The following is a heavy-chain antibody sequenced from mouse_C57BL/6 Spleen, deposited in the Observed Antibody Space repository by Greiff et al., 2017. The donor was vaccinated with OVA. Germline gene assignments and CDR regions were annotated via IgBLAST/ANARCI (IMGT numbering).Heavy chain of an antibody. Sequence: DVMLVESGGGLVKPGGSLKLSCAASGFTFSDYGMHWVRQAPEKGLEWVAYISSGSSTIYYADTVKGRFTISRDNAKNTLLLQMTSRRSEDTAMYYCARGEDGYYGMAYWGQGTSVTVSS. CDR2: ISSGSSTI. CDR3: ARGEDGYYGMAY. CDR1: GFTFSDYG. V-gene: IGHV5-17*01. J-gene: IGHJ4*01. D-gene: IGHD2-3*01.